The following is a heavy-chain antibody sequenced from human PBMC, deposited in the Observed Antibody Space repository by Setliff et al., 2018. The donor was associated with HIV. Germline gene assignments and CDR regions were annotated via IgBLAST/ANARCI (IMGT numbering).Heavy chain of an antibody. Sequence: TSETLSLTCTVSDSGTYYWNWIRQPAGKGLEWIGRIYTSGSTNYNPSLKSRVTISVDTSKNQFSLKLSSVTAADTAVYYCARGSNPDSPGFIAYWYFDLWGRGTLVTVSS. D-gene: IGHD2-2*01. CDR1: DSGTYY. J-gene: IGHJ2*01. CDR3: ARGSNPDSPGFIAYWYFDL. V-gene: IGHV4-61*02. CDR2: IYTSGST.